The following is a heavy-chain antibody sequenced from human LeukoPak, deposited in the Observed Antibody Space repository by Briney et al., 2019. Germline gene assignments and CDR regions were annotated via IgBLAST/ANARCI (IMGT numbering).Heavy chain of an antibody. CDR3: ARVSPIQLWNFDY. D-gene: IGHD5-18*01. V-gene: IGHV3-7*01. J-gene: IGHJ4*02. CDR1: GFTFSSYW. Sequence: PGGSLRLSCAASGFTFSSYWMSWVRQAPGKGLEWVANIKQNGSEKYYVDSVKGRFTISRDNAKNSLYLQMNSLRAEDTAVYYCARVSPIQLWNFDYWGQGTLVTVSS. CDR2: IKQNGSEK.